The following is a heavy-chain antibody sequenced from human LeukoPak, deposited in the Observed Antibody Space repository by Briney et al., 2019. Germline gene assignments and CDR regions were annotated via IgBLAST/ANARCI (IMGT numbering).Heavy chain of an antibody. D-gene: IGHD3-22*01. Sequence: ASVKVSCKASGYTFTSYGISWVRQAPGQGLEWMGWISAYNGNTNYAQKLQGRVTMTTDTSTSTAYVELRSLRSDDTAVYYCARDTYYDSSGDFDYWGQGTLVTVSS. CDR3: ARDTYYDSSGDFDY. J-gene: IGHJ4*02. CDR1: GYTFTSYG. CDR2: ISAYNGNT. V-gene: IGHV1-18*01.